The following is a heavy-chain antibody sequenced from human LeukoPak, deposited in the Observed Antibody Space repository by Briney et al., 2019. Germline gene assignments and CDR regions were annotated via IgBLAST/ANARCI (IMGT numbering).Heavy chain of an antibody. CDR3: ARGPSAVGVTNGWFDP. Sequence: GGSLRLSCAASGFTFSSYWVSWVRQAPGKGLEWVGFIRSKTYGGTTEYAASVKGRFTISRDDSKSIAYLQMNSLKTEDTAVYYCARGPSAVGVTNGWFDPWGQGTLVTVSS. D-gene: IGHD1-26*01. CDR2: IRSKTYGGTT. CDR1: GFTFSSYW. J-gene: IGHJ5*02. V-gene: IGHV3-49*04.